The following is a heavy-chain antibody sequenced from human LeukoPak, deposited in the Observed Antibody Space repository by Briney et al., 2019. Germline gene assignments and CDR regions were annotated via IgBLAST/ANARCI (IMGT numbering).Heavy chain of an antibody. CDR2: IYPSGTT. CDR3: AREGTFYYDSSGPYYFDS. D-gene: IGHD3-22*01. V-gene: IGHV4-61*02. Sequence: SRTLSLTCAVSGGSINRGAFYWSWIRQPAGKGLEWIGRIYPSGTTNYNPSLKSRVTISLDTSKNQFSLKLSSVTAADTAVYYCAREGTFYYDSSGPYYFDSWGQGTLVTVSS. J-gene: IGHJ4*02. CDR1: GGSINRGAFY.